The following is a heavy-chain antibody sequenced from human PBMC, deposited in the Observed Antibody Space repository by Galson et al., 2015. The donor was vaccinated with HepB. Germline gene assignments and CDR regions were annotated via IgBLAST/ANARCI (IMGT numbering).Heavy chain of an antibody. CDR2: IWYDGSNK. Sequence: SLRLSCAASGFTFSSYGMHWVRQAPGKGLEWVAVIWYDGSNKYYADSVKGRFTVSRDNSKNTLYLQMNSLRAEDTAVYYCARDLLMTAVATKIKTWFDPWGQGTLVTVSS. CDR3: ARDLLMTAVATKIKTWFDP. CDR1: GFTFSSYG. D-gene: IGHD4-17*01. V-gene: IGHV3-33*01. J-gene: IGHJ5*02.